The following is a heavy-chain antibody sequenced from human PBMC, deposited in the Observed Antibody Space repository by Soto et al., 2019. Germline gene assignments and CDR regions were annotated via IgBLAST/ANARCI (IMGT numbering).Heavy chain of an antibody. J-gene: IGHJ4*02. Sequence: QVHLVQSGAEVKKPGASVKVSCKGSGYAFTTYGITWVRQAPGQGLEWMGWSSAHNGKTNYVQKLQGRVTVTRDTSTSTAYMELRSLRSDDSAVYYGARGRYGDYWGQGALVTVSS. CDR2: SSAHNGKT. CDR3: ARGRYGDY. D-gene: IGHD1-1*01. V-gene: IGHV1-18*01. CDR1: GYAFTTYG.